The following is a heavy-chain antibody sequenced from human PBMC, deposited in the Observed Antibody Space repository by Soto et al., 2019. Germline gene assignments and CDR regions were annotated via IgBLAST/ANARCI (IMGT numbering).Heavy chain of an antibody. CDR3: AMDSANYYDSSGLLWY. Sequence: GGSLRLSCAASGFTFSSYGMHWVRQAPGKGLEWVAVISYDGSNKYYADSVKGRFTISRDNSKNTLYLQMNSLRAEDTAVYYCAMDSANYYDSSGLLWYWGQGTLVTVSS. J-gene: IGHJ4*02. V-gene: IGHV3-30*03. D-gene: IGHD3-22*01. CDR2: ISYDGSNK. CDR1: GFTFSSYG.